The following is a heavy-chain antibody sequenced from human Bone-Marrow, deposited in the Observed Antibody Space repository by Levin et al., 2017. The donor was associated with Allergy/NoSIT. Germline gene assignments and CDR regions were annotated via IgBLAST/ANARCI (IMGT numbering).Heavy chain of an antibody. J-gene: IGHJ4*02. CDR3: AREGDDDYGSGGFYRPLGY. D-gene: IGHD4-17*01. V-gene: IGHV7-4-1*02. CDR1: GYTFSNYA. Sequence: KTGESLKISCKASGYTFSNYALNWVRQAPGQGLEWMGWINTNTGTPTYAQGFTGRFVFSSDTSVSTAFLQISSLKTEDTAVYFCAREGDDDYGSGGFYRPLGYWGQGALVTVSS. CDR2: INTNTGTP.